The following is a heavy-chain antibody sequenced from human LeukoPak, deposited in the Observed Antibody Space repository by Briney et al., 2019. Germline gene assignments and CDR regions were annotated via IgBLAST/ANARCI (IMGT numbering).Heavy chain of an antibody. CDR2: TIASGGST. D-gene: IGHD6-6*01. J-gene: IGHJ4*02. Sequence: GGSLRLSCAASGFTFSSYAMRWVRQAPGKGPGWVPATIASGGSTYYADSVKGRFTISRDNSKNALYLQMNSLRAEDTAVYYCAKERVYDSLLSVWGQGTLVTVSS. CDR3: AKERVYDSLLSV. CDR1: GFTFSSYA. V-gene: IGHV3-23*01.